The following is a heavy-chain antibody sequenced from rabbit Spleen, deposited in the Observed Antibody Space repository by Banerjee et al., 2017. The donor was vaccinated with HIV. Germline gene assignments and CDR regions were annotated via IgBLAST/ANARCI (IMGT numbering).Heavy chain of an antibody. Sequence: QSLEESGGDLVKPGASLTLTCTASGLDFSSSYWICWVRQAPGKGLEWIACIATGGSGSIYYATWAKGRFTISKTSSTTVDLQLNSLTAADTATYFCARGYNSASDYYGLWGPGTLVTVS. V-gene: IGHV1S40*01. CDR1: GLDFSSSYW. D-gene: IGHD1-1*01. CDR2: IATGGSGSI. CDR3: ARGYNSASDYYGL. J-gene: IGHJ4*01.